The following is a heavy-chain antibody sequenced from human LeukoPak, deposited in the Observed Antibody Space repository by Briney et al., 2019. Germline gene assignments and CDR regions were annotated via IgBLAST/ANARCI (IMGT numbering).Heavy chain of an antibody. CDR1: GYTFTSYD. J-gene: IGHJ3*02. CDR3: ARGLYIAVGAFDI. D-gene: IGHD5-12*01. Sequence: ASVKVSCKASGYTFTSYDINWVRQATGQGLEWMGWMNPNSGNTGYAQKFQGRVTMTRNTSISTAYMELSSLRSEETAVYYCARGLYIAVGAFDIWGQGTMVTVSS. V-gene: IGHV1-8*01. CDR2: MNPNSGNT.